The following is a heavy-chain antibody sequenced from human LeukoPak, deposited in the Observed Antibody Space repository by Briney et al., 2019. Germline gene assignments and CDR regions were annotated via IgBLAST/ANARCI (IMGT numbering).Heavy chain of an antibody. J-gene: IGHJ4*02. CDR2: ICDSGRTI. CDR3: ARDRLGDYDHSGYYDK. Sequence: GGSLRLSCAASGSTFSDYYMSWIRQAPGKGLEWVSYICDSGRTIYYADSVKGRFTISRDNAKNSVYLQMNNLGAEDTAVYYCARDRLGDYDHSGYYDKWGQGTLVTVSS. CDR1: GSTFSDYY. D-gene: IGHD3-22*01. V-gene: IGHV3-11*01.